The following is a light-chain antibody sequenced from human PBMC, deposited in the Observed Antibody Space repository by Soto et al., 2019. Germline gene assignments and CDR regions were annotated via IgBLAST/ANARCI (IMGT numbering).Light chain of an antibody. Sequence: QSALTQSPSASASLGASVKLTCTLSSGHSSYAIAWHLQQPEKGPRYLMKLSSDGSHSKGDGIPDRFSGSSSGAERYLTISSLQSEDEADYYCQTWDTGARVVFGGGTKLTVL. V-gene: IGLV4-69*01. CDR1: SGHSSYA. J-gene: IGLJ2*01. CDR3: QTWDTGARVV. CDR2: LSSDGSH.